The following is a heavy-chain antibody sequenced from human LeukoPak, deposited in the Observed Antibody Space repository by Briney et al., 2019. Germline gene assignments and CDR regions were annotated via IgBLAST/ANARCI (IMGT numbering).Heavy chain of an antibody. CDR2: INHSGST. Sequence: PSETLSLTCAVDGGSFCGYYWSWIPPPPGKGREGGGEINHSGSTNYNPSLKSRVTISVDTSKNQFYLKLSCVTAEDTAVYYCARAARYVVVVAGTRWWFDPWGQGTLVTVSS. J-gene: IGHJ5*02. CDR1: GGSFCGYY. CDR3: ARAARYVVVVAGTRWWFDP. V-gene: IGHV4-34*01. D-gene: IGHD2-15*01.